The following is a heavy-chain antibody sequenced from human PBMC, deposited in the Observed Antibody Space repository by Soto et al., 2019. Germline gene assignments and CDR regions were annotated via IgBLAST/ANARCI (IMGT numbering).Heavy chain of an antibody. Sequence: PSETLSLTCTVSGGSISSYCWSWIRQPPGKGLEWIGYIYYSGSTNYNPSLKSRVTISVDTSKNQFSLKLSSVTAADTAVYYCARTYNWNYEFDPWGQGTLVTVS. V-gene: IGHV4-59*01. D-gene: IGHD1-7*01. CDR2: IYYSGST. CDR1: GGSISSYC. J-gene: IGHJ5*02. CDR3: ARTYNWNYEFDP.